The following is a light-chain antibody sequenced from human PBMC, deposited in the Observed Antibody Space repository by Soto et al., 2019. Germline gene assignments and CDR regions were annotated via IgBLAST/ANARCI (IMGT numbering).Light chain of an antibody. V-gene: IGKV3-15*01. CDR1: QRLSSN. CDR2: GVS. CDR3: QQYKNWLALT. J-gene: IGKJ4*01. Sequence: ETVLAQSPGALALSAGEGASRSCRASQRLSSNLAWYQQKPGQAPRLLIYGVSTRATGVPARFSGSGSGTEFTLTISSLQSEDSAVYSCQQYKNWLALTFGGGTKVDIK.